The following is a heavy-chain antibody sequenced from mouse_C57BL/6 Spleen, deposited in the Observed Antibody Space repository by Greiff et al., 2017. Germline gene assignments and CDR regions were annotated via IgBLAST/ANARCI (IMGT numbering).Heavy chain of an antibody. Sequence: VQLQQSGAELVRPGTSVKVSCKASGYAFTNYLIEWVKQRPGQGLEWIGVINPGSGGTNYNEKFKGKATLTADKSSSTAYMQLSSLTSEDSAVYFCAKGDSNHEAWFAYWGQGTLVTVAA. V-gene: IGHV1-54*01. CDR1: GYAFTNYL. D-gene: IGHD2-5*01. CDR2: INPGSGGT. CDR3: AKGDSNHEAWFAY. J-gene: IGHJ3*01.